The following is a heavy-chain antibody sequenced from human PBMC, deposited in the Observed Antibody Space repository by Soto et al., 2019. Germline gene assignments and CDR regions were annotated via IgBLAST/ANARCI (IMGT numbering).Heavy chain of an antibody. J-gene: IGHJ6*02. Sequence: QVQLVQSGAEVRKPGSSVRVSCKASGGTFDAYTITWVRQAPGQGLEWMGGIIPLFGTANYAQKFQGRVTITADESTTTADMELSSLRSGDTGVWFSARLCTKAMDVWGQGTTVTISS. CDR1: GGTFDAYT. CDR2: IIPLFGTA. D-gene: IGHD2-21*01. CDR3: ARLCTKAMDV. V-gene: IGHV1-69*01.